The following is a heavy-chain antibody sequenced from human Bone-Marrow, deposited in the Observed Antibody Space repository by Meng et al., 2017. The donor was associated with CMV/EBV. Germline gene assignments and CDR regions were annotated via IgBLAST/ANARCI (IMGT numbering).Heavy chain of an antibody. V-gene: IGHV5-51*01. D-gene: IGHD3-9*01. Sequence: GGSLRLSCAASGFNFSGYYMHWVRQAPGKGLEWVGIIYPGDSDTRYSPSFQGQVTISADKSISTAYLQWSSLKASDTAMYYCAGRLGGSYYVILTGYYNSHAFDIWGQGTMVTVSS. CDR2: IYPGDSDT. CDR3: AGRLGGSYYVILTGYYNSHAFDI. J-gene: IGHJ3*02. CDR1: GFNFSGYY.